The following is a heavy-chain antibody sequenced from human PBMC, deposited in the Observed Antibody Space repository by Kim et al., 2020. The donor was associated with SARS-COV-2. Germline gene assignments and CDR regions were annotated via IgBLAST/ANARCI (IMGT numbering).Heavy chain of an antibody. CDR3: ARPPTSDEYYFDY. J-gene: IGHJ4*02. Sequence: SVKVSCKASGGTFSSYAISWVRQAPGQGLEWMGGIIPIFGTANYAQKFQGRVTITADESTSTAYMELSSLRSEDTAVYYCARPPTSDEYYFDYWGQGTLVTVSS. V-gene: IGHV1-69*13. CDR2: IIPIFGTA. CDR1: GGTFSSYA. D-gene: IGHD5-12*01.